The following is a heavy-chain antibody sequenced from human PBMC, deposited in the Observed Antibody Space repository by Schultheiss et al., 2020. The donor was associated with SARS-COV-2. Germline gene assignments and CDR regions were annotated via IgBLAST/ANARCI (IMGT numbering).Heavy chain of an antibody. CDR3: ATRVVVAATGYFDY. Sequence: SETLSLTCSVSGGSASSSSSYWSWIRQPPGKGLEWIGEINHSGSTNYNPSLKSRVTISVDTSKNQFSLKLSSVTAADTAVYYCATRVVVAATGYFDYWGQGTLVTVSS. J-gene: IGHJ4*02. CDR2: INHSGST. D-gene: IGHD2-15*01. CDR1: GGSASSSSSY. V-gene: IGHV4-61*01.